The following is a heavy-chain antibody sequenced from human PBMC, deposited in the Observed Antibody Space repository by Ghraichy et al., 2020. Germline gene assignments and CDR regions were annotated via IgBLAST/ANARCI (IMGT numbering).Heavy chain of an antibody. V-gene: IGHV1-2*02. CDR1: GYTFTGYN. Sequence: ASVKVSCKASGYTFTGYNIHWVRQAPGQGLEWMGWINPNSGGTNYAQKFQGRVTMTRDTSITTAYMELSRLRSDDTAVYYCARDGRDGYPFDYWGQGTLVTVSS. D-gene: IGHD5-24*01. J-gene: IGHJ4*02. CDR2: INPNSGGT. CDR3: ARDGRDGYPFDY.